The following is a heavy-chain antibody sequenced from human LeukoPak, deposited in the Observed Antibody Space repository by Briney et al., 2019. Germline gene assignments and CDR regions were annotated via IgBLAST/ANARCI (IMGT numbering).Heavy chain of an antibody. Sequence: GGSLRLSCAASGFTFSNYAMHWVRQAPGKGLEWVAVVSYDGTYQNYADSVKGRFTISRDNSRNTVYLQMNSVRAEDTAVYYFASQKDTYGCLDYWGQGTLVTVSS. V-gene: IGHV3-30-3*01. CDR2: VSYDGTYQ. D-gene: IGHD5-18*01. CDR3: ASQKDTYGCLDY. CDR1: GFTFSNYA. J-gene: IGHJ4*02.